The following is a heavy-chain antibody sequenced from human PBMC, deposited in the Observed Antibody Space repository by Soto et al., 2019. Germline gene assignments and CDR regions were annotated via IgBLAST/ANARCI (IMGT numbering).Heavy chain of an antibody. Sequence: GGSLRLSCAASGFTFSSYGMHWVRQAPGKGLEWVAVIWYDGSNKYYADSVKGRFTISRDNSKNTLYLQMNSLRAEDTAVYYCAVLPLYYEHDAFDIWGQGTMVTVSS. CDR2: IWYDGSNK. D-gene: IGHD1-26*01. J-gene: IGHJ3*02. CDR3: AVLPLYYEHDAFDI. V-gene: IGHV3-33*01. CDR1: GFTFSSYG.